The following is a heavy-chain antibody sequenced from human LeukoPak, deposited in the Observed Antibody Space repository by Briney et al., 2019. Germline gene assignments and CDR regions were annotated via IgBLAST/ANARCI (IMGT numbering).Heavy chain of an antibody. Sequence: SETLSLTCAVYGGSFSAYYWSWIRQPPGKGLEWIGEINHSGSTNYNPSLKSRVTISVDTSKNQFSLRLNSVTAADTAVYYCARYFTYYDILTGPNEPDAFDIWGQGTMVTVSS. V-gene: IGHV4-34*01. D-gene: IGHD3-9*01. J-gene: IGHJ3*02. CDR3: ARYFTYYDILTGPNEPDAFDI. CDR2: INHSGST. CDR1: GGSFSAYY.